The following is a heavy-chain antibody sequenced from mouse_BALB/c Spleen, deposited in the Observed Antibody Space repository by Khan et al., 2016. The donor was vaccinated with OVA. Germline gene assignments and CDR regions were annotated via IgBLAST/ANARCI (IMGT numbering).Heavy chain of an antibody. V-gene: IGHV3-1*02. Sequence: EVQLQESGPDLVKPSQSLSLTCTVTGYSITSGYSWHWIRQFPGNKLEWLGYIYFSGSINYNPSIKSRLSITRDASKNQFFLQFNSVTTEDTATYYCARDGSYMDYWGQGSSVTVSS. CDR2: IYFSGSI. J-gene: IGHJ4*01. D-gene: IGHD1-1*01. CDR3: ARDGSYMDY. CDR1: GYSITSGYS.